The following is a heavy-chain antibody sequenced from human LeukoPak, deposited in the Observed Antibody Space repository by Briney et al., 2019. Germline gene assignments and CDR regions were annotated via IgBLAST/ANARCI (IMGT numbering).Heavy chain of an antibody. D-gene: IGHD2-21*02. CDR2: ISSSSSYI. V-gene: IGHV3-21*01. J-gene: IGHJ4*02. CDR3: ARETYYGCDGYVQYYFDY. Sequence: GGSLRLSCAASRFTFRCYCMNCVRQAPGKGLEWVSCISSSSSYIYYADSLKGRFTISRDNAKNSLYLQMNSLRAEDTAVYYCARETYYGCDGYVQYYFDYWGQGTLVTVSS. CDR1: RFTFRCYC.